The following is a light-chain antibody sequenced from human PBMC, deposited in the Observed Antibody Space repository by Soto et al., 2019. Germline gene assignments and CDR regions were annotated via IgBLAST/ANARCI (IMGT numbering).Light chain of an antibody. CDR2: DAS. CDR3: QQRSNWPLT. Sequence: EIVLTQSPATLSLSPGERATLSCRASQSVSSYLAWYQQKPGQAPRLLIYDASNRATGIPARFSGSGSGTEFTLTISSLKTKDFAVYYCQQRSNWPLTFGGGTKVEIK. CDR1: QSVSSY. J-gene: IGKJ4*01. V-gene: IGKV3-11*01.